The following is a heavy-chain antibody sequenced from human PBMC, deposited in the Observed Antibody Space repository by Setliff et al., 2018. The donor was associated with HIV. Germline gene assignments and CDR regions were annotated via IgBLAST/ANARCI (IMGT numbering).Heavy chain of an antibody. CDR2: ISHRGST. Sequence: KTSETLSLTCAVYGGFFSGDYWTWIRQPPGKGLEWIGEISHRGSTNYNPSLKSRVTISVETSKNQFSLKVRSLTAADTGVYYCAVGYASYYGMDVWCPGTTVTVSS. J-gene: IGHJ6*02. CDR1: GGFFSGDY. D-gene: IGHD2-2*03. V-gene: IGHV4-34*01. CDR3: AVGYASYYGMDV.